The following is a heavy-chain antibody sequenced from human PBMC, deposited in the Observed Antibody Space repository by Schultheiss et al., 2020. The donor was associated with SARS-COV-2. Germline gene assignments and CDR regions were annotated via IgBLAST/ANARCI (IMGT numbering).Heavy chain of an antibody. Sequence: SQTLSLTCTVSGGSIASYYWTWIRQSPGKGLEWIGSLSYSGITNYNPSLKSRVTTSVDTSKKNFSLKLRSVTDADTALYYCARGTRGDGYHLNYYYYGMDVWGQGTTVTVSS. D-gene: IGHD5-24*01. CDR2: LSYSGIT. V-gene: IGHV4-59*01. CDR1: GGSIASYY. J-gene: IGHJ6*02. CDR3: ARGTRGDGYHLNYYYYGMDV.